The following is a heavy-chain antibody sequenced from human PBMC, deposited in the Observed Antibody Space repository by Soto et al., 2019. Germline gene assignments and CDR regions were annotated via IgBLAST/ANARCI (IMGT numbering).Heavy chain of an antibody. J-gene: IGHJ5*02. D-gene: IGHD3-10*01. CDR1: GGSIRSSSYY. V-gene: IGHV4-39*01. CDR2: IYYSGST. Sequence: SETLSPTCTVSGGSIRSSSYYWVWLVQPPGKGLEWIGSIYYSGSTYYNPSLKSRVTISVDTSKNQFSLKLSSVTAADTAVYYCARRISYYGSGSYRPFDPWGQGNLVTGSS. CDR3: ARRISYYGSGSYRPFDP.